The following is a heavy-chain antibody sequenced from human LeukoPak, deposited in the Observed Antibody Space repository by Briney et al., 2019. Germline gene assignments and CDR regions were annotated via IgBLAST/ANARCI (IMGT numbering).Heavy chain of an antibody. D-gene: IGHD1-26*01. J-gene: IGHJ4*02. CDR1: GFTFSSYN. CDR2: ISSRSSFI. Sequence: GGSLRLSCAASGFTFSSYNMIWVRQAPGKGLEWVSSISSRSSFIYYADSVKGRFTISRDNAKNSLYLQMNNLRAEDTAVYYCARDPTTFESSVSYFARWGQGTLVTVSS. V-gene: IGHV3-21*01. CDR3: ARDPTTFESSVSYFAR.